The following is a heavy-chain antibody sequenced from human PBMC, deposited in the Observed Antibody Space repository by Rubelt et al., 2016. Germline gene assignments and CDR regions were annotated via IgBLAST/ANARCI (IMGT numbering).Heavy chain of an antibody. D-gene: IGHD6-6*01. CDR1: GGSFSGYY. V-gene: IGHV4-34*01. CDR2: INHSGST. J-gene: IGHJ6*02. CDR3: ARGLVRVAARYYYYGMDV. Sequence: QVQLQQWGAGLLKPSETLSLTCAVYGGSFSGYYWSWIRQPPGKGLEWIGEINHSGSTNYNPSLKVRVPISLDTSKNRFSLKLSFVTAADTAVYYCARGLVRVAARYYYYGMDVWGQGTTVTVSS.